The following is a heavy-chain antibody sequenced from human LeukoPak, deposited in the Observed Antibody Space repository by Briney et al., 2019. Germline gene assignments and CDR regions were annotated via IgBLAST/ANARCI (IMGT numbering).Heavy chain of an antibody. Sequence: GGSLRLSCAPSGFTYNRYWMNWLREAPGKGLEWVSYINRGGGIAYYVDSVRGRFTISRDNTKNALYLQMNSLRAEDTAVYYCAALWFDPWGQGTLVTVPS. CDR3: AALWFDP. CDR1: GFTYNRYW. V-gene: IGHV3-48*03. J-gene: IGHJ5*02. CDR2: INRGGGIA.